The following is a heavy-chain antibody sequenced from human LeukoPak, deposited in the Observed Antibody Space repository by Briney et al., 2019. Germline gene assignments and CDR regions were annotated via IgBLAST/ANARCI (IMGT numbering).Heavy chain of an antibody. CDR1: GFTFSSYG. Sequence: PGGSLRLSCAASGFTFSSYGMHWVRQAPGKGLEWVAVISYDGSNKYYADSVKGRFTISRDNSKNTLYLQMNSLRAEDTAVYYCARGGYDILTGYYTDFDYWGQGTLVTVSS. J-gene: IGHJ4*02. V-gene: IGHV3-30*03. D-gene: IGHD3-9*01. CDR3: ARGGYDILTGYYTDFDY. CDR2: ISYDGSNK.